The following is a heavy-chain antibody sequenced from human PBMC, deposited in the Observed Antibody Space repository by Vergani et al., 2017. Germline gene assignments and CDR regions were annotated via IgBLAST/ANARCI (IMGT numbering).Heavy chain of an antibody. CDR1: GGTFSSYA. CDR3: ARHGLAATKEIDY. V-gene: IGHV1-69*13. D-gene: IGHD5-12*01. Sequence: QVQLLQSGAAVRKPGSSVTVSCKASGGTFSSYAISWVRQAPGQGLEWMGRIIPICGTANYAQKVQGRVTITADESTSTAYMELSSLRSEDTAVYYCARHGLAATKEIDYWGQGTLVTVSS. J-gene: IGHJ4*02. CDR2: IIPICGTA.